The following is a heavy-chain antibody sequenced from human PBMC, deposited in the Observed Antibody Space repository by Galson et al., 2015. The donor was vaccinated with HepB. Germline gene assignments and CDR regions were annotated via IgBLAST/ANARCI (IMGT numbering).Heavy chain of an antibody. Sequence: SVKVSCKASGYTFTSYYMHWVRQAPGQGLEWMGIINPSGGSTSYAQKFQGRVTMTRDTSTSTVYMELSSLRSEDTAVYYCARVRASVVAATPIFDYWGQETLVTVSS. D-gene: IGHD2-15*01. J-gene: IGHJ4*02. CDR3: ARVRASVVAATPIFDY. CDR1: GYTFTSYY. CDR2: INPSGGST. V-gene: IGHV1-46*01.